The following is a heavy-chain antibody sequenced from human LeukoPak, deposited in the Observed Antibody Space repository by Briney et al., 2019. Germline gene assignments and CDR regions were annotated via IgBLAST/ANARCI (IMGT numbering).Heavy chain of an antibody. V-gene: IGHV3-74*01. CDR2: INSDGSST. Sequence: GGSLRLSCAASGFTFSSYWMHWARQAPGKGLVWVSRINSDGSSTSYADSVKGRFTISRDNAKNTLYLQMNSLRAEDTAVYYCAKSHLPNSYSGTYYCDYWGQGTQVTVSS. CDR1: GFTFSSYW. J-gene: IGHJ4*02. CDR3: AKSHLPNSYSGTYYCDY. D-gene: IGHD1-26*01.